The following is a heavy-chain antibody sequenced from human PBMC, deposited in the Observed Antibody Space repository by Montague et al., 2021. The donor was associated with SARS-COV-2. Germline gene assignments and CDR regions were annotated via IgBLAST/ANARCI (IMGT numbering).Heavy chain of an antibody. Sequence: CAISGDSVSSHSLAWRGIRHSPSRGLEWLGSTYYRSKWYSDYAPSVRGRLTVNPDASKNEFSLELNYVTPEDTAVYYCVRYSGWFYFDFWGQGTLVTVSS. D-gene: IGHD6-19*01. V-gene: IGHV6-1*01. J-gene: IGHJ4*02. CDR3: VRYSGWFYFDF. CDR1: GDSVSSHSLA. CDR2: TYYRSKWYS.